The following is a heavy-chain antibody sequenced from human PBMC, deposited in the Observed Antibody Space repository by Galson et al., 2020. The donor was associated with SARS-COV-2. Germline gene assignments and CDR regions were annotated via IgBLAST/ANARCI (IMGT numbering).Heavy chain of an antibody. CDR3: ARVYSGQRWGVYYYYYYGMDV. Sequence: GESLKISCAASGFTFSSYWMSWVRQAPGKGLEWVANIKQDGSEKYYVDSVKGRFTISRDNAKNSLYLQMNSLRAEDTAVYYCARVYSGQRWGVYYYYYYGMDVWGQGTTVTVSS. CDR2: IKQDGSEK. V-gene: IGHV3-7*04. D-gene: IGHD5-12*01. CDR1: GFTFSSYW. J-gene: IGHJ6*02.